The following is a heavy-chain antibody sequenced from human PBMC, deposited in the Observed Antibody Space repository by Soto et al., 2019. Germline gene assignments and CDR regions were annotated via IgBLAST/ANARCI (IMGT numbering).Heavy chain of an antibody. J-gene: IGHJ4*02. Sequence: QVQLVQSGAEVKKPGASVKVSCKASGYTFSNDAITWVRQAPGQGLEWMGWVSADNGNTNYAQKFKGRVTMTTDTSTSTAYMVIRSLRYDDTAVYFCARASRYYWNYMMYWGQGTLVTVSS. CDR2: VSADNGNT. CDR3: ARASRYYWNYMMY. V-gene: IGHV1-18*01. CDR1: GYTFSNDA. D-gene: IGHD1-7*01.